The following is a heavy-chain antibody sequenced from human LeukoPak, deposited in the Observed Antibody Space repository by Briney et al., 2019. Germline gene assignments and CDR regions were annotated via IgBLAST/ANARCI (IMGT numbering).Heavy chain of an antibody. CDR2: IKQDGSEK. J-gene: IGHJ6*03. CDR3: AREVSSSSGWYGGYYYYYMDV. Sequence: GGSLRLSCAASGFTFSSYWTSWVRQAPGKGLEWVANIKQDGSEKYYVDSVKGRFTISRDNAKNSLYLQMNSLRAEDTAVYYCAREVSSSSGWYGGYYYYYMDVWGKGTTVTVSS. D-gene: IGHD6-19*01. CDR1: GFTFSSYW. V-gene: IGHV3-7*01.